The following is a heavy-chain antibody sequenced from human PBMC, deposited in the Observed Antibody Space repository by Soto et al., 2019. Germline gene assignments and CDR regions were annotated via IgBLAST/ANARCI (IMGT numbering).Heavy chain of an antibody. CDR3: ARDGVGRTVFFGFFDY. CDR2: IRYDGTNT. V-gene: IGHV3-33*01. D-gene: IGHD1-26*01. Sequence: QVQLVESGGGVVQPGGSLRLSCAASGIIFTGYGMHWVRQAPGQGLEWVAVIRYDGTNTYYADSVKGRFTISRDNSKNTLYLQMNSLRAEDTAVYYCARDGVGRTVFFGFFDYWGQGALVTVSP. CDR1: GIIFTGYG. J-gene: IGHJ4*02.